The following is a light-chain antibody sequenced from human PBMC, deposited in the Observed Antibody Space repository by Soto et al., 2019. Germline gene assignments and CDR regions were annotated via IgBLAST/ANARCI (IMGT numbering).Light chain of an antibody. CDR1: ETIGRAY. CDR3: HQYATSPFT. Sequence: IVLTQSPGTLSLSPGERATVSFRASETIGRAYFAWYQHRPGRTPRLVLSATSNRAAGIPDRFGGSGSGADFTLPISGVEPEDFAVYYCHQYATSPFTFGQGTKLE. J-gene: IGKJ2*01. V-gene: IGKV3-20*01. CDR2: ATS.